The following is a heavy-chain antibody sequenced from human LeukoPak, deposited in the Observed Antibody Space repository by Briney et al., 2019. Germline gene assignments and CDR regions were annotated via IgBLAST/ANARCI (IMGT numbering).Heavy chain of an antibody. CDR2: INPNSGGT. CDR1: GYTFTGYY. D-gene: IGHD1-1*01. Sequence: ASVTVSCKASGYTFTGYYMHWVRQAPGQGLEWMGRINPNSGGTNYAQKFQGRVTMTSDTSISTAYMELSRLRSDDTAVYYCAPNLEADYYYYYMDVWGKGTTVTVSS. CDR3: APNLEADYYYYYMDV. V-gene: IGHV1-2*06. J-gene: IGHJ6*03.